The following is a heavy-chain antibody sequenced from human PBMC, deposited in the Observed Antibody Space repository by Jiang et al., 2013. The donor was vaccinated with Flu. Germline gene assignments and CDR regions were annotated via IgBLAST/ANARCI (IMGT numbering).Heavy chain of an antibody. Sequence: GPGLVKPSETLSLTCTVSGGSISSYYWSWIRQPPGKGLEWIGYIYYSGSTNYNPSLKSRVTISVDTSKNQFSLKLSSVTAADTAVYYCARAGVTYCSGGSCYRSEDYGMDVWGQGTTVTVSS. D-gene: IGHD2-15*01. CDR2: IYYSGST. J-gene: IGHJ6*02. CDR1: GGSISSYY. CDR3: ARAGVTYCSGGSCYRSEDYGMDV. V-gene: IGHV4-59*01.